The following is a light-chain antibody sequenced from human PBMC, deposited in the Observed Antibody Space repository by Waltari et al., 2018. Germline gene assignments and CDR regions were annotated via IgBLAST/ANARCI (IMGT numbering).Light chain of an antibody. CDR1: QSVNSW. CDR2: KAS. V-gene: IGKV1-5*03. CDR3: QQYDSYWT. J-gene: IGKJ1*01. Sequence: DIQMTQSPSTLSASVGDRVTITCRASQSVNSWVAWYQQKPRKAPKLLIFKASNLESGVPSRFSGSGSGTEFTLTIISLQPDDFATYHCQQYDSYWTFGQGTKVEIK.